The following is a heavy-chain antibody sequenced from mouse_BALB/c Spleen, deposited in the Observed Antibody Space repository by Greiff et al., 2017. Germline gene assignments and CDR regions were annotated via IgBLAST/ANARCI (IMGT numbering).Heavy chain of an antibody. CDR2: IYPGNSDT. D-gene: IGHD1-2*01. J-gene: IGHJ4*01. CDR3: TKFPITTATDAMDY. V-gene: IGHV1-5*01. CDR1: GYTFTSYW. Sequence: EVQRVESGTVLARPGASVKMSCKASGYTFTSYWMHWVKQRPGQGLEWIGAIYPGNSDTSYNQKFKGKAKLTAVTSTSTAYMELSSLTNEDSAVYYCTKFPITTATDAMDYWGQGTSVTVSS.